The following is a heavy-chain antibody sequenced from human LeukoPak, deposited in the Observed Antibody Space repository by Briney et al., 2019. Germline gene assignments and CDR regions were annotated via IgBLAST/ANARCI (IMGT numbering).Heavy chain of an antibody. CDR2: ISAYNGNT. CDR3: ARTESSGDPFDY. V-gene: IGHV1-18*01. D-gene: IGHD6-19*01. Sequence: ASVKVSCKASGYTFTSYGISWVRQAPGQGLEWMGWISAYNGNTNYAQKLQGRVTMTTDTSTSTTYMELRSLRSDDTAVYYCARTESSGDPFDYWGQGTLVTVSS. CDR1: GYTFTSYG. J-gene: IGHJ4*02.